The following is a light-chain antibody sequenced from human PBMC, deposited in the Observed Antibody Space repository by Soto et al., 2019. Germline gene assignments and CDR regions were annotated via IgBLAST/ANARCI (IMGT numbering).Light chain of an antibody. CDR2: DAS. J-gene: IGKJ5*01. Sequence: EIVMTQSPATLSVSSGEXXXXXXXASQSVSSNLAWHQQKPGQAPRILMYDASTRATGISARFSGSRSGTEFTLTISSLQSEDFAVYYCQQYHNWPITFGQGTRLEIK. CDR3: QQYHNWPIT. CDR1: QSVSSN. V-gene: IGKV3-15*01.